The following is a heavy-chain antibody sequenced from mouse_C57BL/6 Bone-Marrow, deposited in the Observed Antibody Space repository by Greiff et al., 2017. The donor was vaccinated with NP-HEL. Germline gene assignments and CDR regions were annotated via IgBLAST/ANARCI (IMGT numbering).Heavy chain of an antibody. D-gene: IGHD1-1*01. CDR1: GCTFTSYG. J-gene: IGHJ4*01. Sequence: QVQLQQSGAELARPGASVKLSCKASGCTFTSYGISWVKQRTGQGLEWIGEIYPRSGNTYYNEKFKGKATLTADKSSSTAYMELRSLTSEDSAVYFCASNYYGSSFYAMDYWGQGTSVTVSS. V-gene: IGHV1-81*01. CDR3: ASNYYGSSFYAMDY. CDR2: IYPRSGNT.